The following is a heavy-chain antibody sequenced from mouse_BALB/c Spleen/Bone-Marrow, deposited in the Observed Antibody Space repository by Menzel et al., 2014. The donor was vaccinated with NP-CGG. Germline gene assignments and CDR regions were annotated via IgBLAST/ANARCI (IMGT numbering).Heavy chain of an antibody. D-gene: IGHD1-1*01. V-gene: IGHV14-3*02. J-gene: IGHJ3*01. CDR1: GFNIKDTY. CDR3: AFYYYGSSLFAY. CDR2: IDPANGNT. Sequence: EVQLQQSGAELVKPGASVKLSCTASGFNIKDTYMHWVMQRPEQGLEWIGRIDPANGNTKYDPKFQGKATITADTSSNTAYLQLSSLTSEDTAVYYCAFYYYGSSLFAYWGQGTLVTVSA.